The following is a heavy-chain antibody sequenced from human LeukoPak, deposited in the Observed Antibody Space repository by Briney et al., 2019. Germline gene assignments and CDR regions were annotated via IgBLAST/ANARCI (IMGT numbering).Heavy chain of an antibody. CDR1: GFTFSSYA. CDR3: AKGRGYSGYDFFDY. J-gene: IGHJ4*02. D-gene: IGHD5-12*01. Sequence: PGGSLRLSCAASGFTFSSYAMSWVRPAPGKGLEWVSAISASGGSTFYADSVKGRFTISRDNSQNTLYLQMNSLRAVDTALYYCAKGRGYSGYDFFDYWGQGTLVTVSS. V-gene: IGHV3-23*01. CDR2: ISASGGST.